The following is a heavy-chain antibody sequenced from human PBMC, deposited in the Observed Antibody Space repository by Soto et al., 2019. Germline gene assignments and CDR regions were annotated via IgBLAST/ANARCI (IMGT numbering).Heavy chain of an antibody. CDR1: GFTFSSYA. CDR2: ISYDGSNK. J-gene: IGHJ4*02. D-gene: IGHD2-15*01. V-gene: IGHV3-30-3*01. Sequence: QVQLVESGGGVVQPGRSLRLSCAASGFTFSSYAMHWVRQAPGKGLEWVAVISYDGSNKYYADSVKGRFTISRDNSKNTLYLQMNSLRAEDTAVYYCARDADCRGGSCYSRGGYFDYWGQGTLVTVSS. CDR3: ARDADCRGGSCYSRGGYFDY.